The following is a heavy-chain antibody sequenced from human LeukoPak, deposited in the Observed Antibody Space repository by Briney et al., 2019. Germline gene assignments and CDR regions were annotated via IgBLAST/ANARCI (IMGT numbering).Heavy chain of an antibody. CDR2: ISYTGSS. J-gene: IGHJ4*02. V-gene: IGHV4-31*03. Sequence: SETLSLTCTVSGASISSVGYYWSWIRQHPGKGLEWIGFISYTGSSYYNSSLQSRVLISRDTFKNQFSLKMNSVIVADTAMYYCARGDYWGRGTLVTVSS. CDR3: ARGDY. CDR1: GASISSVGYY.